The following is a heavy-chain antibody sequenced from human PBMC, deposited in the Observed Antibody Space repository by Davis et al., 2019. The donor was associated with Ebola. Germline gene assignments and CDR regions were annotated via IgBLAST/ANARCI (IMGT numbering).Heavy chain of an antibody. V-gene: IGHV4-38-2*02. CDR1: GYSISSGYY. CDR3: ARRPDDFDY. Sequence: PSETLSLTCTVSGYSISSGYYWGWIRQPPGKGLEWIGSIYHSGSTYYNPSLKSRVTISVDTSKNQFSLKLSSVTAADTAVYYCARRPDDFDYWGQGTLVTVSS. CDR2: IYHSGST. J-gene: IGHJ4*02.